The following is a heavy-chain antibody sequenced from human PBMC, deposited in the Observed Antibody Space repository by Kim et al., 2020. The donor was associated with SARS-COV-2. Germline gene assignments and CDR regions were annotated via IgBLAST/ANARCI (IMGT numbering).Heavy chain of an antibody. V-gene: IGHV3-30-3*01. D-gene: IGHD6-13*01. CDR2: ISYDGSNK. J-gene: IGHJ4*02. CDR1: GFTFSSYA. CDR3: ARPLSSWYVSSGPFDY. Sequence: GGSLRLSCAASGFTFSSYAMHWVRQAPGKGLEWVAVISYDGSNKYYADSVKGRFTISRDNSKNTLYLQMNSLRAEDTAVYYCARPLSSWYVSSGPFDYWGQGTLVTVSS.